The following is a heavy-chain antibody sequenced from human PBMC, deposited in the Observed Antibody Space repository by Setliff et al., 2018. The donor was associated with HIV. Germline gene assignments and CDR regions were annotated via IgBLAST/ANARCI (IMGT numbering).Heavy chain of an antibody. CDR3: ARGGGVYCSGGSCYTSVDFQH. CDR1: GYTFTSYD. V-gene: IGHV1-8*02. J-gene: IGHJ1*01. CDR2: MNPNSGNT. Sequence: GASVKVSCKASGYTFTSYDINWVRQATGQGLEWMGWMNPNSGNTGYAQKFQGRVTMTRNTSIRTAYMELRSLRSEDTAVYYCARGGGVYCSGGSCYTSVDFQHWGQGTLVTVSS. D-gene: IGHD2-15*01.